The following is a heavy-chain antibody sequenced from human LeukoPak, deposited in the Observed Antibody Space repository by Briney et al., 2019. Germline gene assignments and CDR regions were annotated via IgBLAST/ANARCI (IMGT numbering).Heavy chain of an antibody. CDR1: GFTFRSYG. CDR3: ASGPPFLKYFEY. J-gene: IGHJ4*02. CDR2: ISYDGSNK. V-gene: IGHV3-30*03. Sequence: PGRSLRLSCAASGFTFRSYGMHWVRQAPGKGLEWVAVISYDGSNKYYGDSVKGRFTISRDDSNNALYLQMHSLRAEDTALYYCASGPPFLKYFEYWGQGTLVTVSS. D-gene: IGHD3-3*01.